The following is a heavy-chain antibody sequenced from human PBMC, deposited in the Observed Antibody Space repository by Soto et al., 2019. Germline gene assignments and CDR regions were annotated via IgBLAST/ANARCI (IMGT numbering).Heavy chain of an antibody. CDR2: ISGSGDAT. Sequence: EVRLLESGGGLVQPGGSLRLSCAASGLIFSDYAMSWVRQAPGQALEWVSSISGSGDATYYADSVMGRFTISRDNSRNTVDLQMNNLRAEDTAIYYCTKDQDRGGDNYPHFDYWGQGTLAAVSS. V-gene: IGHV3-23*01. J-gene: IGHJ4*02. D-gene: IGHD4-17*01. CDR1: GLIFSDYA. CDR3: TKDQDRGGDNYPHFDY.